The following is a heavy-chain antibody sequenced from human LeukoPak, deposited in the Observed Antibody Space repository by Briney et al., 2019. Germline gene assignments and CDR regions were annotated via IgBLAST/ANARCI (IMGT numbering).Heavy chain of an antibody. Sequence: GGSLRLSCAASGFTFSSYGMHWVRQAPGKGLEWVAVISYDGSNKYYADSVKGRFTISRDNSKNTLYLQMNSLRAEDTAVYYCAKDQRFREGGNLEVDYWGQGTLVTVSS. V-gene: IGHV3-30*18. D-gene: IGHD4-23*01. J-gene: IGHJ4*02. CDR3: AKDQRFREGGNLEVDY. CDR2: ISYDGSNK. CDR1: GFTFSSYG.